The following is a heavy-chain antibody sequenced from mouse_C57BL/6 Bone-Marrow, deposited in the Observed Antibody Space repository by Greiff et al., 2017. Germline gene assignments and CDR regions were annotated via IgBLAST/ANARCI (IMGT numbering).Heavy chain of an antibody. Sequence: EVHFQQSGAELVRPGASVKLSCTASGFNIKDDYMHWVKQRPEHGLEWIGWIDPENGVTEYSSKFQGKATITADTSSNTACLQLSSLRSEDTAVCYCTTYSAMDYWGQGTSGTVSS. CDR2: IDPENGVT. CDR1: GFNIKDDY. J-gene: IGHJ4*01. V-gene: IGHV14-4*01. CDR3: TTYSAMDY.